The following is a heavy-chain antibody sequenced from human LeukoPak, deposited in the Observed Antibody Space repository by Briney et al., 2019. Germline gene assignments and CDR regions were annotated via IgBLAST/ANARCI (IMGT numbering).Heavy chain of an antibody. Sequence: GGSLRLSCAASGFTFSSYAMSWVRQAPGKGLEWVSAISGSGGSTYYADSVKGRFTISRDNSKNTLYLQMNSLRAEDTAVYYCAVTGGIQLCPPPSSAFDIWGQGTMVTVSS. CDR1: GFTFSSYA. V-gene: IGHV3-23*01. CDR3: AVTGGIQLCPPPSSAFDI. CDR2: ISGSGGST. J-gene: IGHJ3*02. D-gene: IGHD5-18*01.